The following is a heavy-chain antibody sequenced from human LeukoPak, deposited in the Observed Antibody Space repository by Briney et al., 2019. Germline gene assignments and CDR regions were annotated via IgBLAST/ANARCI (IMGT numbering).Heavy chain of an antibody. D-gene: IGHD3-3*01. Sequence: PGGSLRLSCAASGFTFSSYAMHWVRQAPGKGLEWVAVISYDGSNKYYADSVKGRFTISRDNSKNTLYLQMNSLRAEDTAVYYCARDRGVVIGFTSDYWGQGTLVTVSS. V-gene: IGHV3-30*04. J-gene: IGHJ4*02. CDR1: GFTFSSYA. CDR2: ISYDGSNK. CDR3: ARDRGVVIGFTSDY.